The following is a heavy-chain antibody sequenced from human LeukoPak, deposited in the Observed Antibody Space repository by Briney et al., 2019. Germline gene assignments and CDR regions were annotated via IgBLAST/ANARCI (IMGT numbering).Heavy chain of an antibody. CDR2: MKYDGSEK. CDR1: GFTFSSYW. Sequence: GGSLRLSCPASGFTFSSYWMSWVRQAPGKGLEWVANMKYDGSEKDYVDSVKGRFTISRDNAKNSLYLQMNSLRAEDTAVYYCARDIAAAGLFFDYWGQGTLVTVSS. D-gene: IGHD6-13*01. CDR3: ARDIAAAGLFFDY. V-gene: IGHV3-7*01. J-gene: IGHJ4*02.